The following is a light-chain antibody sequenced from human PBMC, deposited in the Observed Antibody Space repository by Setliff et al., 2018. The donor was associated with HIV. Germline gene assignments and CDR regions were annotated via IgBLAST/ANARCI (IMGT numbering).Light chain of an antibody. Sequence: QSALTQPASVSGSPGQSITISCTGTSSDVGNYNYVSWYQQHPGKAPKLMIYEVTYRPSGVSNRFSGSKSGNTASLTISGLQAEGEADYYCSSYTTNTTFVFGTGTKGTVL. CDR3: SSYTTNTTFV. J-gene: IGLJ1*01. V-gene: IGLV2-14*01. CDR2: EVT. CDR1: SSDVGNYNY.